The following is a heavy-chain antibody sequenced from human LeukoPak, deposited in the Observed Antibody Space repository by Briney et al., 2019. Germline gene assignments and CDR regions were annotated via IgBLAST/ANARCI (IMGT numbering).Heavy chain of an antibody. V-gene: IGHV4-30-2*01. CDR1: GGSISSGGYS. D-gene: IGHD3/OR15-3a*01. J-gene: IGHJ5*02. CDR3: ARGKAGAAAKRGWTGWFDP. CDR2: IYHSGST. Sequence: SETLSLTCAVSGGSISSGGYSWSWIRQPPGKGLEWIGYIYHSGSTYYNPSLKSRVTISVDRSKNPFSLKLSSVTAADTAVYYCARGKAGAAAKRGWTGWFDPWGQGTLVTVSS.